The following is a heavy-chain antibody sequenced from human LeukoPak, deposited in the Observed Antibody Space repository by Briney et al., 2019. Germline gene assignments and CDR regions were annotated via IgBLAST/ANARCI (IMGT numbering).Heavy chain of an antibody. Sequence: SETLSLTCAVSGGSISSSSYYWGWIRQPPGKGLEWIGSIYYSGSTYYNPSLKSRVTISVDTSKNQFSLKLSSVTAADTAVYYCARVLAAPKYYFDYWGQGTLVTVSS. CDR1: GGSISSSSYY. CDR3: ARVLAAPKYYFDY. CDR2: IYYSGST. J-gene: IGHJ4*02. D-gene: IGHD6-13*01. V-gene: IGHV4-39*01.